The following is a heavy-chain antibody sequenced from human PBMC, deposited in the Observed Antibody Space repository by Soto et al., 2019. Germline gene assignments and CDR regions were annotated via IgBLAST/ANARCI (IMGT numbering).Heavy chain of an antibody. D-gene: IGHD3-22*01. V-gene: IGHV4-61*08. Sequence: PSATLSLTCAVSGGSISSGGYYWSWIRQPPGKGLEWIGYIYYSGSTNYNPSLKSRVTISVDTSKNQFSLKPSSVTAADTAVYYCARRLYYDSSGFEGGGMDVWGQGTTVTVSS. J-gene: IGHJ6*02. CDR2: IYYSGST. CDR1: GGSISSGGYY. CDR3: ARRLYYDSSGFEGGGMDV.